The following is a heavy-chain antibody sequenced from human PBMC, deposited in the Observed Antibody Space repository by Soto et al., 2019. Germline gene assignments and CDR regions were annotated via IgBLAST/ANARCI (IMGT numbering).Heavy chain of an antibody. V-gene: IGHV3-64*01. D-gene: IGHD4-17*01. CDR2: ISSNGGST. CDR1: GFTFSSYA. Sequence: GGSLRLSCAASGFTFSSYAMHWVRQAPGKGLEYVSAISSNGGSTYYANSVKGRFTISRDNSKNTLYLQMGSLRAEDMAVYYCASVPGIYDYGDDQNTMDVWGKGTTVTVSS. J-gene: IGHJ6*04. CDR3: ASVPGIYDYGDDQNTMDV.